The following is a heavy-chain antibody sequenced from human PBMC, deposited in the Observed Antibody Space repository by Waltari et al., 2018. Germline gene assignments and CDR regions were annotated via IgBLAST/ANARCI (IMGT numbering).Heavy chain of an antibody. CDR2: SSYAGTT. D-gene: IGHD5-12*01. V-gene: IGHV4-39*01. CDR3: ATYIGASVGTAAFDV. Sequence: GWFGQPPGQGLEGVGTSSYAGTTYTNPSLRSRLTMSRDTSKNQLSLTLGSTTAADTAVYYCATYIGASVGTAAFDVWGQGTMVTVSS. J-gene: IGHJ3*01.